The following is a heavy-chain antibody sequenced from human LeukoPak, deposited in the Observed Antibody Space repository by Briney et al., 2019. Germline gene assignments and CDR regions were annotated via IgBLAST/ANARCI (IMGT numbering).Heavy chain of an antibody. D-gene: IGHD3-16*02. V-gene: IGHV3-21*01. Sequence: GGSLRLSCAASGYTFSDYSLNWVRQVPGKGLEWVSSISSSATYIYCADSVRGRFTISRDNAKNSLFLQMNSLRAEDTALYYCVSGNDPDYVWGTYRLDAFDIWGEGTMVIVSS. CDR3: VSGNDPDYVWGTYRLDAFDI. CDR2: ISSSATYI. J-gene: IGHJ3*02. CDR1: GYTFSDYS.